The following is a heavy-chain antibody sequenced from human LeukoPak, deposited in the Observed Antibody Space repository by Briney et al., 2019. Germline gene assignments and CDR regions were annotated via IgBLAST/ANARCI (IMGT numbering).Heavy chain of an antibody. D-gene: IGHD3-10*01. Sequence: AGVSVRLSCAASGFTFSSYDMQWVPQATGKGLEWVSAIGTAGDTYYPGSVKGRFTISRENAKNSLYLQMNSLRAGDTAVCYCARGTMVRGVITLFDYWGQGTLVTVSS. CDR2: IGTAGDT. V-gene: IGHV3-13*01. CDR1: GFTFSSYD. J-gene: IGHJ4*02. CDR3: ARGTMVRGVITLFDY.